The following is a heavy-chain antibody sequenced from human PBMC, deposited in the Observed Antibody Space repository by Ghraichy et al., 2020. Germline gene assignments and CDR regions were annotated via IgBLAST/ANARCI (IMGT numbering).Heavy chain of an antibody. CDR2: MKPDSGNT. CDR1: GYTFTNYD. J-gene: IGHJ4*02. CDR3: ARGRGDYDTSGFYPRRYFDN. Sequence: ASVKVSCKASGYTFTNYDITWGRQAPGQGLEGMAWMKPDSGNTGYAQKFQGRVTMTRETSTSTAYMELSSLRSEDTAVYYCARGRGDYDTSGFYPRRYFDNWGQGTLVTVSS. D-gene: IGHD3-9*01. V-gene: IGHV1-8*01.